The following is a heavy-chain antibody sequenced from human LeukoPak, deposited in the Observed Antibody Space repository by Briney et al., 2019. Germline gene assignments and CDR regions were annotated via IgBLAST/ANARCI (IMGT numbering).Heavy chain of an antibody. J-gene: IGHJ4*02. V-gene: IGHV3-74*01. CDR2: INSDGSST. Sequence: GGSLRLSCAASGFTFSSYWMYWVRQAPGKGLVWVSRINSDGSSTSYADSVKGRFTISRDNAKNTLYLQMNSLRAEDTAVCYCTRYRSSDFDYWGQGTLVTVSS. CDR3: TRYRSSDFDY. D-gene: IGHD6-19*01. CDR1: GFTFSSYW.